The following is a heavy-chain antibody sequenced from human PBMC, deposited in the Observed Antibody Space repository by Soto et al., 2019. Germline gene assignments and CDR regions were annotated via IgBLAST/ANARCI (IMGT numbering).Heavy chain of an antibody. Sequence: QVQLVQSGAEVKKPGASVKVSCKASGYTFTSYGISWVRQAPRQALEWRGWIRAYNGNTNYALKLQCRVTRTTATSTSTAYVELRSLRCDDPAVYYCARDLSPEDYWGQGTLVTGSS. D-gene: IGHD3-16*02. V-gene: IGHV1-18*01. CDR2: IRAYNGNT. J-gene: IGHJ4*02. CDR1: GYTFTSYG. CDR3: ARDLSPEDY.